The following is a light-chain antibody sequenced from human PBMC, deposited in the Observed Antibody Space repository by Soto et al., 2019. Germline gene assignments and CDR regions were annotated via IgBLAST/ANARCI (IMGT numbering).Light chain of an antibody. CDR1: QSISSL. J-gene: IGKJ1*01. Sequence: DIQRTQSTSTLSASVGDRVTITCRASQSISSLLAWYQQKPGKAPKPLIYDASSLESGVPSRFSGSGSGTEFTLTISSLQPDDFATYYCQQYSTYPWTFGQGAMV. V-gene: IGKV1-5*01. CDR2: DAS. CDR3: QQYSTYPWT.